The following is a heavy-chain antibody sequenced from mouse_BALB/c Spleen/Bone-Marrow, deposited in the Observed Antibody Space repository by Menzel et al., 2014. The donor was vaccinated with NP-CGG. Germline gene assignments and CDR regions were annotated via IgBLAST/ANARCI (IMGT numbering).Heavy chain of an antibody. D-gene: IGHD2-3*01. V-gene: IGHV1S130*01. Sequence: QVQLQQPGSVLVRPGDSVKLFCKASGYTFTSTWIHWAKQRPGQGLEWIGEIHPNSGNTKYNEKLKGKATLTADTSSSTAYVDLSSLTSEDSAVYYCTRDGVGGAMDYWGQGTSVTVSS. J-gene: IGHJ4*01. CDR2: IHPNSGNT. CDR3: TRDGVGGAMDY. CDR1: GYTFTSTW.